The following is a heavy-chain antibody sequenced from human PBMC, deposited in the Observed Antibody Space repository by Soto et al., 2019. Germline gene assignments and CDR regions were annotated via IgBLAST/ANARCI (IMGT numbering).Heavy chain of an antibody. CDR3: ARHVRAMDIVVVVAATFDY. V-gene: IGHV4-39*01. D-gene: IGHD2-15*01. J-gene: IGHJ4*02. CDR2: IYYSGST. CDR1: GGSISSSSYY. Sequence: SETLSLTCTVSGGSISSSSYYWGWIRQPPGKGLEWIGSIYYSGSTYYNPSLKSRVTISVDTSKNQFSLKLSSVTAADTAVYYCARHVRAMDIVVVVAATFDYWGQGTLVTVSS.